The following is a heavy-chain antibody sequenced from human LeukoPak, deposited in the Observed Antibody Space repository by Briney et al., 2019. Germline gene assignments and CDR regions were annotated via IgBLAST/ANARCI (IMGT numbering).Heavy chain of an antibody. V-gene: IGHV4-4*07. CDR3: ARDLWFGELLSWFDP. CDR1: GGSISSYY. Sequence: SETLSLTCTVSGGSISSYYWSWIRQPAGKGLEWIGRSYTSGSTNYNPSLKSRVTMSVDTSKNQFSLKLSSVTAADTAVYYCARDLWFGELLSWFDPWGQGTLVTVSS. CDR2: SYTSGST. J-gene: IGHJ5*02. D-gene: IGHD3-10*01.